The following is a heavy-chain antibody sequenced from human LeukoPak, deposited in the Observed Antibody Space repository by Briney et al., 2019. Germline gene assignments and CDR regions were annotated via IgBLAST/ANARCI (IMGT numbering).Heavy chain of an antibody. V-gene: IGHV1-2*02. CDR3: ARGGRSVAVPAAKGDY. Sequence: ASVKVSCKASGYTFTGYYMHWVRQAPGQGLEWMGWINPNSGGTNYAQKFQGRVTMTRDTSISTAYMELSRLRSDDTAVYYCARGGRSVAVPAAKGDYWGQGTLVTVSS. J-gene: IGHJ4*02. D-gene: IGHD2-2*01. CDR1: GYTFTGYY. CDR2: INPNSGGT.